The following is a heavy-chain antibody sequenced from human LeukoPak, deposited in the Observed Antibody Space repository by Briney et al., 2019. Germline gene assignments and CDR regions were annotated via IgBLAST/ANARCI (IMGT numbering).Heavy chain of an antibody. V-gene: IGHV1-69*13. CDR1: GGTFSSYA. Sequence: SVKVSCKASGGTFSSYAISWVRQAPGQGLEWMGGIIPIFGTANYAQKFQGRVTITADESTSTAYMELSSLRSEDTAVYYCARDLPGVSGCTSCFPGWFDPGGQGTLSTVS. CDR2: IIPIFGTA. J-gene: IGHJ5*02. D-gene: IGHD2-2*01. CDR3: ARDLPGVSGCTSCFPGWFDP.